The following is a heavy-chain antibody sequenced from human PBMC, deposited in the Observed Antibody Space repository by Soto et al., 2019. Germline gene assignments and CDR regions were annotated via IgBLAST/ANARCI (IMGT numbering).Heavy chain of an antibody. Sequence: PGGSLRLSCPASGFTFGSSWMHWVRQPPGKGPVWVSGINGDGSRTSYADSVKGRFTISRDNAKNTLYLQVNSLRAEDTAVYYCARLSNSATPLDCWGQGTLVTVSS. CDR3: ARLSNSATPLDC. V-gene: IGHV3-74*01. CDR1: GFTFGSSW. CDR2: INGDGSRT. J-gene: IGHJ4*02.